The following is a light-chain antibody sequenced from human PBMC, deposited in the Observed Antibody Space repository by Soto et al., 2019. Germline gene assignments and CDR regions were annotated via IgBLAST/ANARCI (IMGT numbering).Light chain of an antibody. CDR1: QGITNY. Sequence: DILMTQSPSSLSASVGDRVTITCRASQGITNYLAWYQQKPGKVPKLLIYAASSLQSGVPSRFSGSGSGTDFTLPISSLQLEDVATYYCQKYNSARWTFGQGTKVEIQ. CDR2: AAS. J-gene: IGKJ1*01. V-gene: IGKV1-27*01. CDR3: QKYNSARWT.